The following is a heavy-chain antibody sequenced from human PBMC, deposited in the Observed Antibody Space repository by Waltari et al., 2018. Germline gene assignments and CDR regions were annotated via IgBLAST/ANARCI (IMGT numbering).Heavy chain of an antibody. V-gene: IGHV3-23*03. CDR3: AKRGGTGTVAVGGIHCDH. J-gene: IGHJ4*02. CDR2: VHSAGTKA. Sequence: RGVGKGVGGSSSVHSAGTKAYYADSVKGRFTISKDNSKNMAYLELSSLRVEDTATYYCAKRGGTGTVAVGGIHCDHWGQGTLVTVSS. D-gene: IGHD1-26*01.